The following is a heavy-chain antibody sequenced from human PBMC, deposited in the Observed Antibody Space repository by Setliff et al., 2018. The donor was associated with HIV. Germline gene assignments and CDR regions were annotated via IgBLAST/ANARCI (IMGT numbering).Heavy chain of an antibody. V-gene: IGHV3-30*02. CDR2: IKQDGSDK. D-gene: IGHD2-2*01. J-gene: IGHJ4*02. Sequence: PGGSLRLSCVAAGFTFSNYAMSWVRQAPGKGLEWMANIKQDGSDKFYADSVKGRFTISRDNSKNTLFLQMNSLRSEDTAVYYCAKEDQRVTSVDYWGQGTPVTVSS. CDR3: AKEDQRVTSVDY. CDR1: GFTFSNYA.